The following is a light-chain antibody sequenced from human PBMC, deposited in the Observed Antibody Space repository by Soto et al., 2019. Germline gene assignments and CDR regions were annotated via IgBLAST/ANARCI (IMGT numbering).Light chain of an antibody. CDR2: SAS. J-gene: IGKJ4*01. CDR3: QQLSRYLLT. V-gene: IGKV1-9*01. Sequence: DIQLTQSPSVLSASVGDTVTITCRASQALSNYLAWYQQKPGKAPDLLIYSASTLQSGVPSRFSGSGSETEFSLTIRALQPEDFATYYCQQLSRYLLTFGQGTKVDIK. CDR1: QALSNY.